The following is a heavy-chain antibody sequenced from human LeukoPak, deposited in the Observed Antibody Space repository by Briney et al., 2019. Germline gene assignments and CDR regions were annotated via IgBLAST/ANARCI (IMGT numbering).Heavy chain of an antibody. J-gene: IGHJ4*02. V-gene: IGHV3-23*01. D-gene: IGHD6-13*01. CDR1: EFTFRTYA. CDR3: ARDPLAAAAAYFDY. CDR2: VAGNGGTT. Sequence: GGSLSLSCPAFEFTFRTYATGWARPAPGKGPGWVSAVAGNGGTTYTAVSVKGRFTISRDNSKNTLYLQMNSLRAEDTAVYYCARDPLAAAAAYFDYWGQGTLVTVSS.